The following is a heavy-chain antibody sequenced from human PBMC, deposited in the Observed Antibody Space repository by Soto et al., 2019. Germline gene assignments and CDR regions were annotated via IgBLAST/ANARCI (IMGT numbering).Heavy chain of an antibody. V-gene: IGHV3-33*08. CDR1: GFTFSSYG. J-gene: IGHJ4*02. CDR2: IWYDGSNK. D-gene: IGHD3-3*01. CDR3: ARDVRGILESPSSFDY. Sequence: GGSLRLSCAASGFTFSSYGMHWVRQAPGKGLEWVAVIWYDGSNKYYADSVKGRFTISRDNSKNTLYLQMNSLRAEDTAVYYCARDVRGILESPSSFDYWGQGTLVTVSS.